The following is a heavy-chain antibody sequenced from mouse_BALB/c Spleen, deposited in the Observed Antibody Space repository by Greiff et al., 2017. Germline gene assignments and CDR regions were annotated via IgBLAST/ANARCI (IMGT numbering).Heavy chain of an antibody. CDR3: ARDQHYGSSTLDY. V-gene: IGHV5-4*02. Sequence: EVKLVESGGGLVKPGGSLKLSCAASGFTFSDYYMYWVRQTPEKRLEWVATISDGGSYTYYPDSVKGRFTISRDNAKNNLYLQMSSLKSEDTAMYYCARDQHYGSSTLDYWGQGTTLTVSS. J-gene: IGHJ2*01. D-gene: IGHD1-1*01. CDR2: ISDGGSYT. CDR1: GFTFSDYY.